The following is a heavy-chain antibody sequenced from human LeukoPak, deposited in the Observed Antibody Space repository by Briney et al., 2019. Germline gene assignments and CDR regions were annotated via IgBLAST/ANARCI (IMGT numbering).Heavy chain of an antibody. D-gene: IGHD2-2*01. J-gene: IGHJ4*02. CDR1: GFTFSTYG. CDR3: ARERDCSSSNCVAYFFDS. V-gene: IGHV3-21*01. CDR2: ITGNSKYI. Sequence: TGGSLRLSCEASGFTFSTYGMDWARQAPGKGLEWVSSITGNSKYIWYADSVKGRFTISRDNAKNSLYLQINSLRAEDTAVYYCARERDCSSSNCVAYFFDSWGRGTLVTVSS.